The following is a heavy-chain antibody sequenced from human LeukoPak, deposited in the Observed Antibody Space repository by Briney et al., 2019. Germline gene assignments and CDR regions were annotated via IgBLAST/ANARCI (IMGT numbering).Heavy chain of an antibody. D-gene: IGHD6-19*01. CDR2: INPNSGDT. CDR1: GHTFTDYY. V-gene: IGHV1-2*02. J-gene: IGHJ4*02. Sequence: ASVKVSCKASGHTFTDYYMHWVRQAPGQGLEWMGWINPNSGDTDFAQKFQGRVTMNRDAYVRTACMDLSSLSSDDTALYYCAPSHSSGWADYWGQGTLVTVSS. CDR3: APSHSSGWADY.